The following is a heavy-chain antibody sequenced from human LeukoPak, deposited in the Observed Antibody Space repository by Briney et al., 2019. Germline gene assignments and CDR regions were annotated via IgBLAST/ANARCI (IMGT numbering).Heavy chain of an antibody. D-gene: IGHD3-9*01. CDR1: GFTFSDYY. CDR3: ARDRGYDILTDYYYMDV. V-gene: IGHV3-11*04. J-gene: IGHJ6*03. CDR2: ISSSGSTI. Sequence: GGSLRLSYAASGFTFSDYYMSWIRQAPGKGLEWVSYISSSGSTIYYADSVKGRFTISRDNAKNSLYLQMNSLRAEDTAVYYCARDRGYDILTDYYYMDVWGKGTTVTISS.